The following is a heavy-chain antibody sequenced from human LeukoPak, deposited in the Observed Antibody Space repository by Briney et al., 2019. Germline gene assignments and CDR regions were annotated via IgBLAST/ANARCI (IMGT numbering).Heavy chain of an antibody. D-gene: IGHD1-26*01. J-gene: IGHJ3*02. CDR3: ARGRIVGATTDAFDI. CDR2: MNPNSGNT. Sequence: ASVKVSCKASGYTFTSYDINWVRQATGQGLEWMGWMNPNSGNTNYAQKLQGRVTMTTDTSTSTAYMELRSLRSDDTAVYYCARGRIVGATTDAFDIWGQGTMVTVSS. CDR1: GYTFTSYD. V-gene: IGHV1-18*01.